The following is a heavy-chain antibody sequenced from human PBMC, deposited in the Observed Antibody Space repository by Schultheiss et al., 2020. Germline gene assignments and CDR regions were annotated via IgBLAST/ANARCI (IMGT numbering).Heavy chain of an antibody. V-gene: IGHV4-59*01. Sequence: SETLSLTCTVSGGSISSYYWSWIRQPPGKGLEWIGYIYYSGSTNYNPSLKSRVTISVDTSKNQFSLKLSSVTAADTAVYYCAREGTGTHLDCWGQGTLVTVSS. CDR2: IYYSGST. D-gene: IGHD1-1*01. CDR1: GGSISSYY. J-gene: IGHJ4*02. CDR3: AREGTGTHLDC.